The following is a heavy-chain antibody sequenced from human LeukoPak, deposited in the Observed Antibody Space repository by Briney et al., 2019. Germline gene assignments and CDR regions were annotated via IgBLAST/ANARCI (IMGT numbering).Heavy chain of an antibody. CDR2: INAGNGNT. CDR1: GYTFTSYA. J-gene: IGHJ4*02. CDR3: ARDHSGVFYYFDY. Sequence: ASVKVSCKASGYTFTSYAMHWVRQAPGQRLEWMGWINAGNGNTKYSQKFQGRVTITRDTSASTAYMELSSLRSEDTAVYYCARDHSGVFYYFDYWGQGTLVTVPS. D-gene: IGHD3-3*01. V-gene: IGHV1-3*01.